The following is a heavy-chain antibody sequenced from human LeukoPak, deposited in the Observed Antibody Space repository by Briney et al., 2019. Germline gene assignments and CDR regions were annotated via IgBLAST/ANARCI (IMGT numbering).Heavy chain of an antibody. Sequence: GGSLRLSCVASGFSFSSYGMHWVRQAPGKGLEWVAVIWHDGNNIYYADSVKGRFTISRDSSKNTLYLQMNSLRAEDTAVYYCARGSIAVAGLDYWGQGTLVTVSS. CDR1: GFSFSSYG. D-gene: IGHD6-19*01. J-gene: IGHJ4*02. V-gene: IGHV3-33*01. CDR3: ARGSIAVAGLDY. CDR2: IWHDGNNI.